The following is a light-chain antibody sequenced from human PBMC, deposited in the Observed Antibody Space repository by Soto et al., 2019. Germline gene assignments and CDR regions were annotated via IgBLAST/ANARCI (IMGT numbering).Light chain of an antibody. CDR3: QQRGYWPLT. J-gene: IGKJ4*01. CDR1: QSVGRY. CDR2: DAS. Sequence: VLTQSPATLSLSPGEGATLSCRASQSVGRYLAWYQQKPGQAPRLLIYDASNRAAGIPARFSGSGSGTAFSLTISSLEPEDFAVYYCQQRGYWPLTFGGGTKVEIK. V-gene: IGKV3-11*01.